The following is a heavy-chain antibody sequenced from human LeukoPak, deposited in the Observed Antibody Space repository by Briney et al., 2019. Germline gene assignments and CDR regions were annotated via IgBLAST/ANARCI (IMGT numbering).Heavy chain of an antibody. J-gene: IGHJ5*02. CDR3: ARADCSSSTCYLRRSWFDP. CDR1: GFTLSNYD. D-gene: IGHD2-2*01. V-gene: IGHV3-21*01. Sequence: AGGSLRLFCAASGFTLSNYDMNWVRQAPGKGLEWVSSISTSSRYIYYKDSVRGRFTISRDDAKNSLYLEMNNLRAEDTAVYYCARADCSSSTCYLRRSWFDPWGQGTLVTVSS. CDR2: ISTSSRYI.